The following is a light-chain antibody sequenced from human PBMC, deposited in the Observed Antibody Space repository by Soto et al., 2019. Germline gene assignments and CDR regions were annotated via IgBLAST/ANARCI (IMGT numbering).Light chain of an antibody. V-gene: IGKV3-15*01. CDR3: QHYNNWPYT. Sequence: EIVMTQSPATLSVSPGERATLSCRASQSVSSNLAWYQQKPGQAPRLLIYGASTRATGIPARFSGSGSGTEFNLTISSLQSEDFAVYYCQHYNNWPYTFGQGTKLEIK. J-gene: IGKJ2*01. CDR2: GAS. CDR1: QSVSSN.